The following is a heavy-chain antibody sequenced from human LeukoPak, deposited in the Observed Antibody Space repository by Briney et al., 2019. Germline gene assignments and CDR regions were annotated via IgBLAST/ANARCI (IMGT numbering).Heavy chain of an antibody. D-gene: IGHD3-3*01. CDR2: IYYDGTT. CDR1: GASIRSTSYY. J-gene: IGHJ6*02. V-gene: IGHV4-39*01. CDR3: VKAAVFGVVIRPPGVPMDV. Sequence: SETLSLTCTVSGASIRSTSYYWGWIRQPPGKGLEWIGTIYYDGTTYYKPSLKSRLTLSVDTSKNQFSLRLNSVTAADTAVYYCVKAAVFGVVIRPPGVPMDVWGQGTTVTVS.